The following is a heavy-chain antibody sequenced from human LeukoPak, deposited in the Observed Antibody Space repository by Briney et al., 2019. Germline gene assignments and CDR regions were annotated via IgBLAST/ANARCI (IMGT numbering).Heavy chain of an antibody. V-gene: IGHV4-4*07. J-gene: IGHJ4*02. CDR1: GGYIGSYY. CDR2: IHTSENT. D-gene: IGHD2-8*01. Sequence: SETLSLTCTVSGGYIGSYYWSWIRQAAGKGLEWIGRIHTSENTDYNPSLKSRVTMSVDMSTSQFSLRLTSVTAADTAVYYCARGQSMYYWGQGTPVTVSS. CDR3: ARGQSMYY.